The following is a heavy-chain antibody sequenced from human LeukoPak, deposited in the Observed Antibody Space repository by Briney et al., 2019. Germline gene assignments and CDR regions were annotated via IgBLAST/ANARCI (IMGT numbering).Heavy chain of an antibody. D-gene: IGHD3-9*01. CDR1: GGSFSGYY. CDR2: INQSGST. V-gene: IGHV4-34*01. CDR3: ARGNSGYFDWFDD. J-gene: IGHJ4*02. Sequence: PSETLSLTCAVYGGSFSGYYWSWIRQSPGKGLEWIGDINQSGSTNYNLSLKSRVSISVDTPKNQISLKLSSVTAADTAVYYCARGNSGYFDWFDDWGQGTLVTVSS.